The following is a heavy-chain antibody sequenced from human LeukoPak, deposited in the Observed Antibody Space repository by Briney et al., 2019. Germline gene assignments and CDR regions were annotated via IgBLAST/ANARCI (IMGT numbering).Heavy chain of an antibody. CDR1: GVSLSGYY. Sequence: PSETLSLTCAVSGVSLSGYYWSWIRQPPGKGLEWIGSISYSGNTYCNPSLKSRVTISVDTSKNQFSLKLSSVTAADTAVFYCARHVGGTYWFGAFDFWGQGTMVTVSS. CDR2: ISYSGNT. J-gene: IGHJ3*01. CDR3: ARHVGGTYWFGAFDF. D-gene: IGHD1-26*01. V-gene: IGHV4-39*01.